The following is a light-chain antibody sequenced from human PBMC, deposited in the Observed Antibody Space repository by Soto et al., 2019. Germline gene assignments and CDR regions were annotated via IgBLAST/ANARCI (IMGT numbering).Light chain of an antibody. CDR2: EVS. CDR3: SSYTASSTLVL. V-gene: IGLV2-14*01. Sequence: QSALTQSASVSGSPGQSITISCTETSSDVGDYNYVSWYQQHPGKAPKLMIYEVSNRPSGVSNRFSGSKSGNTASLTISGLQAEDEADYYCSSYTASSTLVLFGGGTKVTVL. J-gene: IGLJ2*01. CDR1: SSDVGDYNY.